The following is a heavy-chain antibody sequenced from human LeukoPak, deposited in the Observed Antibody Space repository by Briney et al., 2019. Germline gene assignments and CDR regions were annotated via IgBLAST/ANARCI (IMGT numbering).Heavy chain of an antibody. J-gene: IGHJ4*02. D-gene: IGHD3-9*01. V-gene: IGHV1-24*01. Sequence: ASVKVSCKVSGYTLTEVAMHWVRQAPGKGLEWMGGFDPEDGETIYAQKFQGRVTMTEDTSTDTAYMELSSLRSEDTAVYYCATAKTYESLTGNLAYFDYWGQGTLVTVSS. CDR1: GYTLTEVA. CDR2: FDPEDGET. CDR3: ATAKTYESLTGNLAYFDY.